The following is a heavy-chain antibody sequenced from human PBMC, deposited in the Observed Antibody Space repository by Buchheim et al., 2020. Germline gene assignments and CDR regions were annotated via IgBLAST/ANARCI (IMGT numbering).Heavy chain of an antibody. V-gene: IGHV4-59*12. J-gene: IGHJ4*02. CDR2: IYYSGST. D-gene: IGHD6-13*01. CDR3: ARSTYSSSWSFDY. CDR1: GGSISSYY. Sequence: QVQLQESGPGLVKPSETLSLTCTVSGGSISSYYWSWIRQPPGKGLEWIGYIYYSGSTYYNPSLKSRVTISVDTSKNQFSLKLSSVTAADTAVYYCARSTYSSSWSFDYWGQGTL.